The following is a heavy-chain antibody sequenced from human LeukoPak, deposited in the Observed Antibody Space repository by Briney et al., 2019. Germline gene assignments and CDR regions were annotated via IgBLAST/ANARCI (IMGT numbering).Heavy chain of an antibody. D-gene: IGHD3-3*01. CDR1: GFTFSSYA. CDR3: ATTRHYDFWSGYSISGYYFDY. V-gene: IGHV3-30-3*01. J-gene: IGHJ4*02. Sequence: GGSLRLSCAASGFTFSSYAMHWVRQAPGKGLEWVAVISYDGSNKYYADSVKGRFTISRDNSKDTLYLQMNSLRAEDTAVYYCATTRHYDFWSGYSISGYYFDYWGQGTLVTVSS. CDR2: ISYDGSNK.